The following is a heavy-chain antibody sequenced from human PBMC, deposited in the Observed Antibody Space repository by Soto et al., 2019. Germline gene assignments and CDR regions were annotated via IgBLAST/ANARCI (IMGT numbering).Heavy chain of an antibody. J-gene: IGHJ4*02. CDR3: ARDEEMATISFFDY. V-gene: IGHV3-33*01. CDR2: IWYDGSNK. D-gene: IGHD5-12*01. CDR1: GFTFSRHG. Sequence: QVQLVESGGGVVQPGRSLRLSCAASGFTFSRHGMHWVRQAPGKGLEWVAVIWYDGSNKYYADSVKGRFTISRDNSKNTLYLQMNSLRAEDTAVYYCARDEEMATISFFDYCGQGTLVTVSS.